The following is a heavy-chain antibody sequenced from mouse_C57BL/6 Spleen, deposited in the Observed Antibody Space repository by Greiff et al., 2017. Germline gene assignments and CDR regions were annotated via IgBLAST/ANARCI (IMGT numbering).Heavy chain of an antibody. D-gene: IGHD1-1*01. J-gene: IGHJ2*01. V-gene: IGHV1-61*01. CDR2: IYPSDSET. Sequence: VQLQQPGAELVRPGSSVKLSCKASGYTFTSYWMDWVKQRPGQGLEWIGNIYPSDSETHYNQKFKDKATLTVDKSSSTAYMQLSSLTSEDSAVYYCARMDGTGYWGQGTTLTVSS. CDR1: GYTFTSYW. CDR3: ARMDGTGY.